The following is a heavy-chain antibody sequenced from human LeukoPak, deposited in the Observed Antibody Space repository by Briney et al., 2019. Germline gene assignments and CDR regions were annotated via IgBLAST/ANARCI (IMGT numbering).Heavy chain of an antibody. D-gene: IGHD4-11*01. Sequence: ASVRVSRETSVYSLILYGTRCVRHAPGRGGEWVGCISTSTGDTKYTQKFQDSVPLTTDVPPSTAYVELSTLRSRDTAVVYCERDDNYGIFVNLDYWGRGTLVTVSS. J-gene: IGHJ4*02. CDR2: ISTSTGDT. CDR3: ERDDNYGIFVNLDY. CDR1: VYSLILYG. V-gene: IGHV1-18*01.